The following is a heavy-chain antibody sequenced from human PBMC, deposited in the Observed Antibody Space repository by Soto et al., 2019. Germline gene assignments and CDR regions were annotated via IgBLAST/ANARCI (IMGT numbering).Heavy chain of an antibody. CDR3: TRLPRHPRPAFDY. J-gene: IGHJ4*02. CDR1: GFTFGDYA. Sequence: GGALRLSCAASGFTFGDYALSWVRQGPGKGLEWVGFIRSKRYGGTPEYAASVKGRFSISRDDSGNIAYLQMNSLRTEDTAVYFCTRLPRHPRPAFDYWGQGTQVTVSS. V-gene: IGHV3-49*04. CDR2: IRSKRYGGTP. D-gene: IGHD2-2*01.